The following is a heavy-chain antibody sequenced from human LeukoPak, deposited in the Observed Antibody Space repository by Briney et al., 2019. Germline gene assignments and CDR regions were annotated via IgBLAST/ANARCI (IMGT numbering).Heavy chain of an antibody. CDR1: GFTFSNHG. CDR3: AKVLPIYFSPSSWFDP. V-gene: IGHV3-23*01. J-gene: IGHJ5*02. CDR2: ISGSGSNT. D-gene: IGHD3-3*01. Sequence: PGGTLRLSCAASGFTFSNHGMNWVGQAPGKGLIWVSAISGSGSNTYYTDSVKGRFTISRDNSKNTLYLQMNNLRAEDTSIYYCAKVLPIYFSPSSWFDPWGQGTLVTVSS.